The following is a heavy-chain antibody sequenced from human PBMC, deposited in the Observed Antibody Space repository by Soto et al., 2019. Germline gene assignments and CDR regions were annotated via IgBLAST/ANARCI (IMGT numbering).Heavy chain of an antibody. J-gene: IGHJ5*02. D-gene: IGHD4-17*01. V-gene: IGHV1-2*02. CDR3: ARNSRRTPVTTNNWFDP. Sequence: ASVKVSCKASGYTFTGYYMHWVRQAPGQGLEWMGWINPNSGGTNYAQKFQGRVTMTRDTSISTAYMELSRLRSDDTAVYYCARNSRRTPVTTNNWFDPWGQGTLVTVSS. CDR1: GYTFTGYY. CDR2: INPNSGGT.